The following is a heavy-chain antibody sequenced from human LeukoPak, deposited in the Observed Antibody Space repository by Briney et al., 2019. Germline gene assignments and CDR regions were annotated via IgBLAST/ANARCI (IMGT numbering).Heavy chain of an antibody. CDR1: GGSFSGYY. Sequence: SETLSLTCAVYGGSFSGYYWSWIRQPPGKGLEWIGEINHSGSTNYNPSLKSRVTISVDTSKNQFSLKLSSVTAADTAVYYCARRAAAGARIFDYWGQGTLVTVSS. CDR3: ARRAAAGARIFDY. J-gene: IGHJ4*02. V-gene: IGHV4-34*01. CDR2: INHSGST. D-gene: IGHD6-13*01.